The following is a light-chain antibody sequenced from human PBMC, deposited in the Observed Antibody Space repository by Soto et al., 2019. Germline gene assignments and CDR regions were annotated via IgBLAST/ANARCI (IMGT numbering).Light chain of an antibody. V-gene: IGKV1-33*01. J-gene: IGKJ2*01. Sequence: DIQMTQSPPSLSASVGDTVTITCQASRNIRSSLNWYQQKPGKAPKLLISHASNLETGVPSRFSGIGTGTRFTFTINTLQPEDFATYHCQQYDDLPFTFGQGTKLEI. CDR1: RNIRSS. CDR2: HAS. CDR3: QQYDDLPFT.